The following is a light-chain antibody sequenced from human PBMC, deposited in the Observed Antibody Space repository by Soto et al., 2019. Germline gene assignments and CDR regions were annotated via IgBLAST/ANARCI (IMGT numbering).Light chain of an antibody. CDR1: SSDVGAYNY. Sequence: QSALTQPASVSGSPGQSITISCTGTSSDVGAYNYVSWYLQHPGKAPKLLIYDVTDRPSGVSNRFSGSKSGNTASLTISGLQAEDEADYYCSSYTNTGTLVFGGGTQLTV. J-gene: IGLJ2*01. V-gene: IGLV2-14*01. CDR3: SSYTNTGTLV. CDR2: DVT.